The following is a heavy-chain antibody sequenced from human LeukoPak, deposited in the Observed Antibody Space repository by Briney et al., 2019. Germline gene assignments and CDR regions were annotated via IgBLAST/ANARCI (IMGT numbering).Heavy chain of an antibody. Sequence: PWGSLRLSCAASGFTFSSYAMSWVRQAPGKGLEWVSAISGSGGSTYYADSVKGRFTISRDNSKNTLYLQMNSLRAEDTAVYYCAKAMLGYCSSTSCYPNDYWGQGTLVTVSS. D-gene: IGHD2-2*01. CDR1: GFTFSSYA. V-gene: IGHV3-23*01. CDR3: AKAMLGYCSSTSCYPNDY. CDR2: ISGSGGST. J-gene: IGHJ4*02.